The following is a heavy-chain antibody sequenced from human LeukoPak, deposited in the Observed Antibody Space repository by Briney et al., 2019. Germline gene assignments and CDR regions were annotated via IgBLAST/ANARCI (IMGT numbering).Heavy chain of an antibody. CDR2: INEDGSNK. D-gene: IGHD6-19*01. CDR3: TRVIVAVPGYFDYFDF. Sequence: GGSLRLSCTASGFIFSNHYMRWIRQAPGKGLEWVANINEDGSNKWHLGSVKGRFTVSRDNATNSLYLQMNSLRVEDTAVYYCTRVIVAVPGYFDYFDFWGQGVLVTVSS. CDR1: GFIFSNHY. J-gene: IGHJ4*02. V-gene: IGHV3-7*01.